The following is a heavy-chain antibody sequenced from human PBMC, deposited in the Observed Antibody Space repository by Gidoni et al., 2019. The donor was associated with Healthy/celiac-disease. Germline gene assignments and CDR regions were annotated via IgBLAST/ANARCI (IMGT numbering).Heavy chain of an antibody. CDR2: IIPIFGTA. D-gene: IGHD3-22*01. CDR1: GGTFSSYA. V-gene: IGHV1-69*01. Sequence: QVQLVQSGAEVKKPGSSVKVSCKASGGTFSSYAISWVRQAPGQGLEWMGGIIPIFGTANYAQKFQGRVTITADESTSTAYMELSSLRSEDTAVYYCARVPLNYDSSGYHPFDYWGQGTLVTVSS. J-gene: IGHJ4*02. CDR3: ARVPLNYDSSGYHPFDY.